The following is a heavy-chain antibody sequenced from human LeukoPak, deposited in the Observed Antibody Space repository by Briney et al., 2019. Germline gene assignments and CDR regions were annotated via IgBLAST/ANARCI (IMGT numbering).Heavy chain of an antibody. D-gene: IGHD5-18*01. CDR2: ISATGTHT. CDR3: ARVKGSYATDY. J-gene: IGHJ4*02. CDR1: GFTFSGSA. V-gene: IGHV3-21*05. Sequence: GGSLKLSCAASGFTFSGSAMHWVRQASGKGLEWVSHISATGTHTHYADSVKGRFTISRDNAKNSLYLQMTSLRADDTAVYYCARVKGSYATDYWGQGTLVTVSS.